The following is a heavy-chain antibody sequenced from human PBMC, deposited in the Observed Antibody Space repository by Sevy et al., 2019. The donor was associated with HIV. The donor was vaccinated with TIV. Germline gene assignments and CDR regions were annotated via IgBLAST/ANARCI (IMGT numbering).Heavy chain of an antibody. D-gene: IGHD2-21*02. Sequence: GGSLRLSCAASGFTFSIYVIHWVRQAPGKGLEWVAVISSDGTKEYYADSVKGRFTISRDNSKNTRYLHMNSLRVEDTAVYYCARDLPSAVTDPFYYYGLAVWGQGTTVTVSS. CDR2: ISSDGTKE. V-gene: IGHV3-30*04. CDR3: ARDLPSAVTDPFYYYGLAV. CDR1: GFTFSIYV. J-gene: IGHJ6*02.